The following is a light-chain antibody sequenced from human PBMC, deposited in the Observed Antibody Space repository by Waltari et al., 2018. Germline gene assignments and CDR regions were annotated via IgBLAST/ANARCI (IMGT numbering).Light chain of an antibody. CDR1: GDKY. J-gene: IGLJ2*01. CDR3: QAWDSRTLI. V-gene: IGLV3-1*01. CDR2: QVS. Sequence: GDKYACWYQQKPGQSPVLVIYQVSKRPSGIPERFSGSISGNTVTLTISGTQAMDEADYYCQAWDSRTLIFGGGTKLTVL.